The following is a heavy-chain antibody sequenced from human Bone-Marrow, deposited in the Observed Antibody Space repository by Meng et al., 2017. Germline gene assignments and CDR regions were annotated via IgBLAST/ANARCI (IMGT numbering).Heavy chain of an antibody. J-gene: IGHJ4*02. CDR1: GGSIRASSFY. CDR2: LHDSGST. D-gene: IGHD6-13*01. V-gene: IGHV4-39*07. Sequence: RLRRPGPGLGKPPESLSPTCTVSGGSIRASSFYWGWSRQAPGKGLEWIGTLHDSGSTYYNPSLKSRVTISADTSNSQFSLKLSSVTAADTAVYYCAREWGTLATAADDYWGQGTLVTVSS. CDR3: AREWGTLATAADDY.